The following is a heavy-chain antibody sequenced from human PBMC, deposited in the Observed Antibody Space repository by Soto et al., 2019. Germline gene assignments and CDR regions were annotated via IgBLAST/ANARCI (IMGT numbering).Heavy chain of an antibody. CDR2: IYYSGRT. D-gene: IGHD2-2*02. Sequence: QVQLQESGPGLVKPSETLSLTCTVSGGSISSYYWSWIRQPPGKGLEWIGYIYYSGRTNYNPSLKSRVTISVDTTKNQVSLKLRSVPAADTAVYYCARGYCSSTSCYIWDNWFDPWGQGTLVTVSS. J-gene: IGHJ5*02. CDR3: ARGYCSSTSCYIWDNWFDP. V-gene: IGHV4-59*01. CDR1: GGSISSYY.